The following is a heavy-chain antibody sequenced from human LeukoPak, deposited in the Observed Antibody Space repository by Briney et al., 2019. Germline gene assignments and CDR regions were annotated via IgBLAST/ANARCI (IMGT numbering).Heavy chain of an antibody. CDR2: ISGSGLST. J-gene: IGHJ4*02. Sequence: PGGSLRLSCAASGFTFHGYPMTWVRQAPGKGLEWVSTISGSGLSTYYADSVKGRFSISRDNSNQTLYLQMSSVRADDTAVYYCARGQGVVGATTRGYFVYWGQGALVTVSS. V-gene: IGHV3-23*01. CDR3: ARGQGVVGATTRGYFVY. D-gene: IGHD1-26*01. CDR1: GFTFHGYP.